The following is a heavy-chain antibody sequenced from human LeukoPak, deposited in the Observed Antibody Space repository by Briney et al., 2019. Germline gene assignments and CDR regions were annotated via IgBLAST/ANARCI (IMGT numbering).Heavy chain of an antibody. CDR3: VRGVAGHLNWFDP. Sequence: ASVKVSCKASEDTFTGYYIHWVRQAPGQGLEWMGWVNPNNGVTEYAQEFQGRVTMTRDTSLSTAYMELSRLRSDDTAVYYCVRGVAGHLNWFDPWGQGTLVTVSS. D-gene: IGHD6-19*01. V-gene: IGHV1-2*02. CDR1: EDTFTGYY. CDR2: VNPNNGVT. J-gene: IGHJ5*02.